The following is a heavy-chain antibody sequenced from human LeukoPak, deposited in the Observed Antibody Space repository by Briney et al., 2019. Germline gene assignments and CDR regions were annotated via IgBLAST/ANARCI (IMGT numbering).Heavy chain of an antibody. CDR2: INHSGSA. Sequence: PSETLSLTCAVSGGTFSGYCWTWIRQPPGKGLEWIGEINHSGSANYNPSLMSRVTISLDTSKNHFSLNLSSVTAADTAVYYCARGQGTVTTHWGQGTLVPVSS. D-gene: IGHD4-11*01. CDR1: GGTFSGYC. CDR3: ARGQGTVTTH. J-gene: IGHJ4*02. V-gene: IGHV4-34*01.